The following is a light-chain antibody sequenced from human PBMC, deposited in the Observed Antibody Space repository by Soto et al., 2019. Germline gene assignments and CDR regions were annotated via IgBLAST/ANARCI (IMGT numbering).Light chain of an antibody. CDR1: LGISSC. CDR3: QQGTNYPIT. J-gene: IGKJ5*01. V-gene: IGKV1-9*01. CDR2: ASS. Sequence: DIQLTQSPSFLSASVRDRVTITCRARLGISSCLAWYQQKPGKAPNLLIYASSPLQSGVPSSFSSSGSGTEFTLPINSLQPEYFATSYCQQGTNYPITFGQGTRLEIK.